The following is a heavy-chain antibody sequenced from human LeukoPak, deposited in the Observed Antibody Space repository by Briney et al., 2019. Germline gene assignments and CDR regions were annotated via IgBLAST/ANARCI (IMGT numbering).Heavy chain of an antibody. V-gene: IGHV1-69*05. D-gene: IGHD6-19*01. CDR1: GGTFSSYA. J-gene: IGHJ4*02. CDR3: AVSYGIAVASYYFDY. CDR2: IIPIFGTA. Sequence: ASVKVSCKASGGTFSSYAISWVRQAPGQGLEWMGRIIPIFGTANYAQKFQGRVTITTDESTRTAYMELSSLRSEDTAVYYCAVSYGIAVASYYFDYWGQGTLVTVSS.